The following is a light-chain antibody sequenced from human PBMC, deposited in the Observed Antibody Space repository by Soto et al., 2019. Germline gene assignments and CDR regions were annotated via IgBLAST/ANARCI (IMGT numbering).Light chain of an antibody. Sequence: EIVLTQSPGTLSLSPGERATLSCSASQSVSNNYLAWYQRKPGQAPRLLIYGASSRATGIPGRFSGSGSGTDFTLTITRLEPEDFAVYYCQQYGSSPPTFGQGTKVEIK. V-gene: IGKV3-20*01. J-gene: IGKJ1*01. CDR1: QSVSNNY. CDR3: QQYGSSPPT. CDR2: GAS.